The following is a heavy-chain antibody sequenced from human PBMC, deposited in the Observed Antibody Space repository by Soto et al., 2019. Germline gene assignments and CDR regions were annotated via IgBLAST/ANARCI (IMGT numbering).Heavy chain of an antibody. CDR2: IHVSGKT. V-gene: IGHV4-4*07. CDR1: GDSINNYY. Sequence: SETLSLTCTVSGDSINNYYWSWIRQPAGKGLEWIGRIHVSGKTNYNPSLKSRVTMSLDMSKNHFSLRLSSVTAADTAVYYCAGPSRDFWNGYPYYYGMDVWGQGTTVTAP. D-gene: IGHD3-3*01. CDR3: AGPSRDFWNGYPYYYGMDV. J-gene: IGHJ6*02.